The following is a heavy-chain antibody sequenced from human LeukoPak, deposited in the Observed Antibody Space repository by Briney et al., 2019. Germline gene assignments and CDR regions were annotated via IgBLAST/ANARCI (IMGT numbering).Heavy chain of an antibody. V-gene: IGHV4-59*01. D-gene: IGHD2-2*02. J-gene: IGHJ3*02. CDR2: IYYSGST. CDR1: GGSISSYY. CDR3: ARDQLETGYNAFDI. Sequence: PSETLSLTCTVSGGSISSYYWSWIRQPPGKGLEWIGYIYYSGSTNYNPSLKSRVTISVDTSKNQFSLKLSSVTAADTAVYYCARDQLETGYNAFDIWGQGTMVTVSS.